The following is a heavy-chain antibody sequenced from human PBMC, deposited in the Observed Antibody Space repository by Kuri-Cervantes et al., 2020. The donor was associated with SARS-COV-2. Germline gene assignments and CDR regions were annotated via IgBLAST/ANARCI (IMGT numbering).Heavy chain of an antibody. J-gene: IGHJ2*01. CDR1: GFTFSSYA. Sequence: GESLKISCAASGFTFSSYAMSWVRQASGKGLEWVGRIRSKANSYATAYAASVKGRFTISRDDSKNTAYLQMNSLKTEDTAVYYCTRRGPPLWYFDLWGRGTLVTVSS. V-gene: IGHV3-73*01. CDR3: TRRGPPLWYFDL. D-gene: IGHD3-16*01. CDR2: IRSKANSYAT.